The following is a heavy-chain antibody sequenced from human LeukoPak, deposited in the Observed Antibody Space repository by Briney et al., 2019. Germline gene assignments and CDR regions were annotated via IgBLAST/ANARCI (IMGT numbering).Heavy chain of an antibody. J-gene: IGHJ4*02. Sequence: PGGSLRLSCAASGFTFSNYWMSWVRQAPGKGLEWVAKIKQDGSEEYYVDSVKGRFTISRDNAKNSLFLQMNSLRVEDTAIYYCARGGSYPGCWSQGTLVTVSS. CDR1: GFTFSNYW. V-gene: IGHV3-7*03. D-gene: IGHD1-26*01. CDR3: ARGGSYPGC. CDR2: IKQDGSEE.